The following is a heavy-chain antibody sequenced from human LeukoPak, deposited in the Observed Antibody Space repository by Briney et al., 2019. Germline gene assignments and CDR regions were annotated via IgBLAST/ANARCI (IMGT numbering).Heavy chain of an antibody. CDR1: GFTFSNSW. D-gene: IGHD3-22*01. J-gene: IGHJ4*02. Sequence: GGSLRLSCAASGFTFSNSWMHWVRQAPGKELVWVSRINSDGSNTIYADSVKGRFTISRDNAKNSLYLQMNSLRDEDTAVYYCVKHQSGYYDYWGQGTLVTVSS. CDR3: VKHQSGYYDY. V-gene: IGHV3-74*01. CDR2: INSDGSNT.